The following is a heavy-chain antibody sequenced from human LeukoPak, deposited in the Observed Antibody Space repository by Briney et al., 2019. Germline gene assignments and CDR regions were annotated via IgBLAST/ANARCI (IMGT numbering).Heavy chain of an antibody. CDR2: IYHSGST. CDR3: ARAGTTVTYNWFDP. V-gene: IGHV4-4*02. CDR1: GGSISRSNW. D-gene: IGHD4-17*01. Sequence: SETLSLTCAVSGGSISRSNWWSWVRQPPGKGLEWIGEIYHSGSTNYNPSLNSRVTISVDKSKNQFSLKLSSVTAADTAVYYCARAGTTVTYNWFDPWGQGSLVTVSS. J-gene: IGHJ5*02.